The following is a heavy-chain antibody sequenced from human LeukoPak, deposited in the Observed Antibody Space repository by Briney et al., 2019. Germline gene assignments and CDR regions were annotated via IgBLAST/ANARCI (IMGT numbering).Heavy chain of an antibody. Sequence: GGPLRLSCAASGFSISSSAMNWVRQAPGKGLGWVSSINNVASHIYYAGSVRGRFTISRDNAKNSVYLQMNSLRAEDTAVYYCARELAGHYYGSGSSFDYWGQGTLVTVSS. CDR3: ARELAGHYYGSGSSFDY. CDR1: GFSISSSA. V-gene: IGHV3-21*01. J-gene: IGHJ4*02. D-gene: IGHD3-10*01. CDR2: INNVASHI.